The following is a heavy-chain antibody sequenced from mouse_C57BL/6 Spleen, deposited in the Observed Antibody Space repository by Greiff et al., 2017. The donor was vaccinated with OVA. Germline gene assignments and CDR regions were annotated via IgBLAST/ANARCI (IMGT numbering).Heavy chain of an antibody. CDR1: GYSITSGYY. J-gene: IGHJ2*01. CDR3: ARETTVVAPLDY. CDR2: ISYDGSN. Sequence: DVQLQESGPGLVKPSQSLSLTCSVTGYSITSGYYWNWIRQFPGNKLEWMGYISYDGSNNYNPSLKNRISITRDTSKNQFFLKLNSVTTEDTATYYCARETTVVAPLDYWGQGTTLTVSS. V-gene: IGHV3-6*01. D-gene: IGHD1-1*01.